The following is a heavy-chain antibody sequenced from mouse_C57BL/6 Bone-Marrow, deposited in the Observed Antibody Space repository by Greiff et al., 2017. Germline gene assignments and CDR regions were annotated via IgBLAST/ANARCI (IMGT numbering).Heavy chain of an antibody. CDR2: IYPRDGST. Sequence: LQESGPELVKPGASVKLSCKASGYTFTSYDINWVKQRPGQGLEWIGWIYPRDGSTKYNEKFKGKATLTVDTSSSTAYMELHSLTSEDSAVYCCAREVDYGNYVWFAYWGQGTLVTVSA. D-gene: IGHD2-1*01. J-gene: IGHJ3*01. CDR3: AREVDYGNYVWFAY. CDR1: GYTFTSYD. V-gene: IGHV1-85*01.